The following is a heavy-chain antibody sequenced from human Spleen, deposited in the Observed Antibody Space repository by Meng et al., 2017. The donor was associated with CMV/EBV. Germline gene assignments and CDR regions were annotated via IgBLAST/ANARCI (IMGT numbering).Heavy chain of an antibody. Sequence: VSGASISWSTFCWAWVRRPPGRGLGWIGNIYYDGITYSSPSLTSRVIMLVDTAKNQFSLQVNSVTAADMAIYYCARGGRFLEQPFDPWGQGTLVTVSS. D-gene: IGHD3-3*01. CDR1: GASISWSTFC. CDR2: IYYDGIT. V-gene: IGHV4-39*07. J-gene: IGHJ5*02. CDR3: ARGGRFLEQPFDP.